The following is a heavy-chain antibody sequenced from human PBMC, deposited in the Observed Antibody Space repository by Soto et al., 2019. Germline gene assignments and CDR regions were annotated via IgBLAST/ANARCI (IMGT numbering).Heavy chain of an antibody. V-gene: IGHV3-30-3*01. J-gene: IGHJ3*02. CDR1: GFTFSSYA. Sequence: GGSLRLSCAASGFTFSSYAMHWVRQAPGKGLEWVAVISYDGSNKYYADSVKGRFTISRDNSKNTLYLQMNSLRAEDTAVYYCARELYGDPLQAFDIWGQGTMVTVSS. D-gene: IGHD4-17*01. CDR3: ARELYGDPLQAFDI. CDR2: ISYDGSNK.